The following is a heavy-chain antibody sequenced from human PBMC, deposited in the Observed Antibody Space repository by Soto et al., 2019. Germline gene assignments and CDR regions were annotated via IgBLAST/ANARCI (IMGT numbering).Heavy chain of an antibody. D-gene: IGHD3-10*01. Sequence: GGSLRLSCAASGFTFSSYGMHWVRQAPGKGLEWVAVISYDGSNKYYADSVKGRFTISRDNSKNTLYLQMNSLRAEDTAVYYCAKVDYYGSGRQGYYYYGMDVWGQGTTVTVSS. V-gene: IGHV3-30*18. CDR1: GFTFSSYG. CDR3: AKVDYYGSGRQGYYYYGMDV. CDR2: ISYDGSNK. J-gene: IGHJ6*02.